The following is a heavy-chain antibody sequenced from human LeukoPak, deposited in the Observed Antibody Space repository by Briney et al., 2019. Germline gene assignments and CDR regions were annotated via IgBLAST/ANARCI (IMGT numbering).Heavy chain of an antibody. V-gene: IGHV4-38-2*02. CDR3: ASATSTRYCSSTSCPPRK. D-gene: IGHD2-2*01. CDR1: GYSFSSGYY. Sequence: ASETLSLTCTVSGYSFSSGYYWGWIRQPPGKGLEWIGSIYHSGSTYYNPSLKSRVTISVDTSKNQFSLKLSSVTAADTAVYYCASATSTRYCSSTSCPPRKWGQGTLVTVSS. CDR2: IYHSGST. J-gene: IGHJ4*02.